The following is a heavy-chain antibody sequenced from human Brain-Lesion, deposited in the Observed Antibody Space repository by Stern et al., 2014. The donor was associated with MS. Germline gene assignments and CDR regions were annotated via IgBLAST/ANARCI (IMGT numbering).Heavy chain of an antibody. V-gene: IGHV4-39*01. CDR1: GGSVSSTSYA. D-gene: IGHD2-15*01. Sequence: QLQLQESGPGLVKPSETLSLTCTVAGGSVSSTSYAWAWIRQPPGKGLEWIGPLYYSGTTYSSPALKSRLTISLDTSKNKFSLPLRSVTAADTAVYYCAGEEDIRYCSGGSCTGNWFDPWGQGTLVTVSS. CDR3: AGEEDIRYCSGGSCTGNWFDP. J-gene: IGHJ5*02. CDR2: LYYSGTT.